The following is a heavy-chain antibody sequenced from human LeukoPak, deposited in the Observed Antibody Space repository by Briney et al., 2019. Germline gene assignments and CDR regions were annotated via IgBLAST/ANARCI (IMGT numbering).Heavy chain of an antibody. Sequence: GGSLRLSCGASGITFSSYSMNWVRQAPGKGLEWVSAISGSGGSTYYADSVKGRFTISRDNSKNTLYLQMNSLRAEDTAVYYCAKDHNYFDYCGQGTLVTVSS. CDR2: ISGSGGST. CDR1: GITFSSYS. V-gene: IGHV3-23*01. CDR3: AKDHNYFDY. J-gene: IGHJ4*02.